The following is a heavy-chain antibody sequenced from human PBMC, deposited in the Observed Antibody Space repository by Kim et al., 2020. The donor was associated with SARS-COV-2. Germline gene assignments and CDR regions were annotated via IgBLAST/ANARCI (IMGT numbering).Heavy chain of an antibody. CDR3: AAAHDYGDYLDTFHI. CDR2: ITGSSNYA. V-gene: IGHV3-11*06. J-gene: IGHJ3*02. CDR1: GFTFSDYY. D-gene: IGHD4-17*01. Sequence: GGSLRLSCAASGFTFSDYYMSWIRQAPGKGLEWLSYITGSSNYANYADSVRGRFTISRDNAKNSLFLQMNSLRAEDTAVYYCAAAHDYGDYLDTFHIWGQGTLVTVSS.